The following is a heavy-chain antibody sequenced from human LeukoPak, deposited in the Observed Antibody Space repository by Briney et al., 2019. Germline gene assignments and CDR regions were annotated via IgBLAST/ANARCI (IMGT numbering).Heavy chain of an antibody. CDR2: ISGSGGST. D-gene: IGHD3-10*01. V-gene: IGHV3-23*01. J-gene: IGHJ3*02. Sequence: GGSLRLSCAASGFTFSSYAMSWVRQAPGKGLEWVSAISGSGGSTYYADSVKGRFTISRDNSKNTLYLQMNSLRAEDTAVYYCAKDLSWFGELLSPGAFDIWGQGTMVTVSS. CDR3: AKDLSWFGELLSPGAFDI. CDR1: GFTFSSYA.